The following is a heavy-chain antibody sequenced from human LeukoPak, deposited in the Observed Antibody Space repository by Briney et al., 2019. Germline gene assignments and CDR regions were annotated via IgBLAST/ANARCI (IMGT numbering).Heavy chain of an antibody. J-gene: IGHJ5*02. Sequence: GSVKVSCKASGYTFTGDYMHWGRQAPGQGLEWMGWINPNSGGTNYAQKFQGRVTMTRDTSISTAYMELSRLRSDDTAVYYCASSSGWYGWFDPWGQGTLVTVSS. D-gene: IGHD6-19*01. CDR2: INPNSGGT. CDR1: GYTFTGDY. CDR3: ASSSGWYGWFDP. V-gene: IGHV1-2*02.